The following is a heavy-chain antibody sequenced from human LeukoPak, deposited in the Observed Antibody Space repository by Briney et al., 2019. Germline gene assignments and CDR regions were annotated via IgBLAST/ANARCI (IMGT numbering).Heavy chain of an antibody. CDR1: GGSFSGYY. CDR2: IYYSGST. V-gene: IGHV4-59*08. CDR3: ASGHYYGPGSYFGWFDP. D-gene: IGHD3-10*01. J-gene: IGHJ5*02. Sequence: SETLSLTCAVYGGSFSGYYWSWIRQPPGKGLEWIGYIYYSGSTNYNPSLKSRVTISVDTSKNQFSLKLSSVTAADTAVYYCASGHYYGPGSYFGWFDPWGQGTLVTVSS.